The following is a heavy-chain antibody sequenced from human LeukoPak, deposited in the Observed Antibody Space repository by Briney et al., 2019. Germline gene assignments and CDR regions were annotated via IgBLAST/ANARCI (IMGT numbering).Heavy chain of an antibody. CDR1: GGSISSYY. V-gene: IGHV4-59*01. J-gene: IGHJ4*02. CDR2: IYYSGST. D-gene: IGHD3-22*01. Sequence: SETLSLTCTVSGGSISSYYWSWIRQPPGKGLEWIGYIYYSGSTNYNPSLKSRLTISVDTSKNQFSLKLSSVTAADTAVYYCAGINYYDSSGYYNYWGQGTLVTVSS. CDR3: AGINYYDSSGYYNY.